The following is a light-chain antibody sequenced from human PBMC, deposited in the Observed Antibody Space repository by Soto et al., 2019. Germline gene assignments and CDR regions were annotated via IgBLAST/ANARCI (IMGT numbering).Light chain of an antibody. CDR3: QQSYSTPRT. V-gene: IGKV1-39*01. CDR2: AAS. CDR1: QSISNY. J-gene: IGKJ1*01. Sequence: DIQMTQSPSSLSASVGDRVTITCRASQSISNYLNWYQQKPGKAPKLLMYAASSLQSGVPSRFSGSGSGTELTLTISSLQPEDFATYYCQQSYSTPRTFGQGTKVEIK.